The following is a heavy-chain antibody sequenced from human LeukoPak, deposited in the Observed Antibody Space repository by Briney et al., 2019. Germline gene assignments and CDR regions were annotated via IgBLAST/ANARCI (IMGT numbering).Heavy chain of an antibody. CDR3: ARDLFGQKLPYYYYYYYMDV. CDR2: ISSSSSYI. J-gene: IGHJ6*03. Sequence: KSGGSLRLSCAASGFTFSSYSMNWVRQAPGKGLEWVSSISSSSSYIYYADSVKGRFTISRDNAKNSLYLQMNSLRAEDMAVYYCARDLFGQKLPYYYYYYYMDVWGKGTTVTVSS. V-gene: IGHV3-21*01. D-gene: IGHD3-10*02. CDR1: GFTFSSYS.